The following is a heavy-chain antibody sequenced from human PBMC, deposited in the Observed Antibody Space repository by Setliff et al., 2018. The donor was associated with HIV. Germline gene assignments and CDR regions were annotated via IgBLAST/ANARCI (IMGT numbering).Heavy chain of an antibody. J-gene: IGHJ4*02. V-gene: IGHV3-23*01. CDR2: MGGSSGDT. CDR1: GSTFNTYA. CDR3: ANRFRTSNNWYYFDY. D-gene: IGHD6-13*01. Sequence: GGSLRLSCAASGSTFNTYAMSWVRQAPGKGLEWVSSMGGSSGDTYYADSVKGRFTISRDNTKNTLSLQMNSLGAEDTAIYYCANRFRTSNNWYYFDYWGPGTLVTVSS.